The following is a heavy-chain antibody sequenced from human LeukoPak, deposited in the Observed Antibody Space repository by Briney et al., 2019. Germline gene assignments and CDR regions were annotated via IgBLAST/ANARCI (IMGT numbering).Heavy chain of an antibody. J-gene: IGHJ4*02. D-gene: IGHD3-9*01. CDR2: IKQDGSEK. CDR3: ARGFDWLEYYFDY. V-gene: IGHV3-7*03. CDR1: GFTFSSYW. Sequence: GSLRLSCAASGFTFSSYWMSWVRQAPGKGLEWVANIKQDGSEKYYVDSVKGRFTISRDNAKNSLYLQMNSLRAEDTAVYYCARGFDWLEYYFDYWGQGTLVTVSS.